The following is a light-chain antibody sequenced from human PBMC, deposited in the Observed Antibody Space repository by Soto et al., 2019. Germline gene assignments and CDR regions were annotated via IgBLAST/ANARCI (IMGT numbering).Light chain of an antibody. J-gene: IGKJ5*01. CDR2: GAS. V-gene: IGKV1-12*01. CDR3: QAGGSFPFN. CDR1: QDIGSW. Sequence: DIQMTQSPSSVSASVGDRVTITCRASQDIGSWLAWYQQKPGKAPDLLIYGASSLQSGVPSRFYGSGSGTDFTLTISSLQPEDGATYYCQAGGSFPFNVGQGTRLEIK.